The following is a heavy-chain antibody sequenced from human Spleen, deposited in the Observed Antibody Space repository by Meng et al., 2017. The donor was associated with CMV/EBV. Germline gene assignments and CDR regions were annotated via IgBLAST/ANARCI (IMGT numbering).Heavy chain of an antibody. CDR1: YY. V-gene: IGHV4-34*01. D-gene: IGHD2-2*01. Sequence: YYWSWIRQPPGKGLEWIGEINHSGSTNYNPSLKSRVTISVDTSKNQFSLKLSSVTAADTAVYYCARGGNPRYCSSTSCPRDNWFDPWGQGTLVTVSS. J-gene: IGHJ5*02. CDR2: INHSGST. CDR3: ARGGNPRYCSSTSCPRDNWFDP.